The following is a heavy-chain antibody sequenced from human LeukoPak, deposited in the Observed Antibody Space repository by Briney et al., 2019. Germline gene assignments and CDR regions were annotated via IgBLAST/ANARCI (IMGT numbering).Heavy chain of an antibody. CDR2: ISSSSSYI. Sequence: GGSLRLSCAASGFTFSSYSMNWVRQAPGKGLEWVSSISSSSSYIYYADSVKGRFTISRDNSKNTLYLQMNSLRAEDTAVYYCATRGASGSYLSFPVDYWGQGTLVTVSS. V-gene: IGHV3-21*04. D-gene: IGHD1-26*01. CDR3: ATRGASGSYLSFPVDY. CDR1: GFTFSSYS. J-gene: IGHJ4*02.